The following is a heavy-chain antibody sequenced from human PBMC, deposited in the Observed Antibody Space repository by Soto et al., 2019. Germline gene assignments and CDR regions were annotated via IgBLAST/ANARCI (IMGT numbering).Heavy chain of an antibody. D-gene: IGHD2-2*01. CDR1: GYTFTSYY. Sequence: QVQLVQSGAEVKKPGASVKVSCKASGYTFTSYYMHWVRQAPGQGLEWMGIINPSGGSTSYAQKFQCRVTMTRDTTTSTVYMELRSLRSEDTAVYYCAIGLGYCSSTSCYPYYMDVWGKGTTVTVSS. V-gene: IGHV1-46*03. J-gene: IGHJ6*03. CDR2: INPSGGST. CDR3: AIGLGYCSSTSCYPYYMDV.